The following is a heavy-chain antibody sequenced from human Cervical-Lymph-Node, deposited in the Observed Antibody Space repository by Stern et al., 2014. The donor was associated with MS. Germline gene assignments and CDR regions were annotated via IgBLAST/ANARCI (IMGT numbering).Heavy chain of an antibody. CDR1: GYTLSEIS. CDR2: FEPDHGET. J-gene: IGHJ6*02. D-gene: IGHD2-21*02. V-gene: IGHV1-24*01. Sequence: QVQLVQSGAEEKKPGASVKVSCKVSGYTLSEISMHWVRQAPGKGLEWMGGFEPDHGETRYAQKFQGRVTMAEDRSTDTAYMERSSLRSEDTAVYYCATHRGRVTSYYGMDVWGQGTTVTVSS. CDR3: ATHRGRVTSYYGMDV.